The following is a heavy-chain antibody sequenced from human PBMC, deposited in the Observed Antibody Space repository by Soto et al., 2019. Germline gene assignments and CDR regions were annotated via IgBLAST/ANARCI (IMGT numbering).Heavy chain of an antibody. CDR2: IYWDDDK. V-gene: IGHV2-5*02. D-gene: IGHD3-10*01. CDR3: AHYVSASPAGWFDP. CDR1: GLSLSTSGEA. Sequence: QITLKESGPTLVKPTQTLTLTCSFSGLSLSTSGEAVGWIRQPPGKALEWLALIYWDDDKLFNPTLKTRLTITKDTSKKQVVLTLTNMDPVDTATYSCAHYVSASPAGWFDPWGQGILVTVSS. J-gene: IGHJ5*02.